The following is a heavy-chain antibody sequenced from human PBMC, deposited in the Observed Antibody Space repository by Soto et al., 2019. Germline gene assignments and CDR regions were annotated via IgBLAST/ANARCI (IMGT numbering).Heavy chain of an antibody. CDR1: GYTFTRSG. CDR3: ATGIAVAEFDY. Sequence: GASVKVSCKASGYTFTRSGISWVRQAPGQGLEWMGWISTYNGDTNYAQKLQGRVTMTTDTSTSTAYMELRSLRSDDTAVYYCATGIAVAEFDYWGQGTLVTVSS. J-gene: IGHJ4*02. CDR2: ISTYNGDT. V-gene: IGHV1-18*01. D-gene: IGHD6-19*01.